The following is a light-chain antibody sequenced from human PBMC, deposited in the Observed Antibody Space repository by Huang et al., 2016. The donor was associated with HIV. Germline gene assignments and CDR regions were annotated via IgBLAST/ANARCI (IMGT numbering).Light chain of an antibody. V-gene: IGKV3-15*01. Sequence: EIVMTQSPDTLSVSPGERATLSCRASQSVRDKLAWYQQNPGQAPRLLLHATSTRAAGVPARFSGSGSGTEITLTISSLQSEDCGVYYCQQYESWPPLTFGGGTKVEIK. J-gene: IGKJ4*01. CDR3: QQYESWPPLT. CDR1: QSVRDK. CDR2: ATS.